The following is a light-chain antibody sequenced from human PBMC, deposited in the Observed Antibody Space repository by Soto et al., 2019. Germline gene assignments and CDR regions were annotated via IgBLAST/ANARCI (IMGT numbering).Light chain of an antibody. CDR2: VAS. V-gene: IGKV3-15*01. J-gene: IGKJ4*01. Sequence: EIVMTQSPVTLSVSPGDRATLSCRASQSVNSNLAWYQQKPGQTPKLLIYVASTRATGIPARFSGSGSGTEFTLTISSLQSEDFAVYYCQHYNVLPLTFGGGTKVEFK. CDR1: QSVNSN. CDR3: QHYNVLPLT.